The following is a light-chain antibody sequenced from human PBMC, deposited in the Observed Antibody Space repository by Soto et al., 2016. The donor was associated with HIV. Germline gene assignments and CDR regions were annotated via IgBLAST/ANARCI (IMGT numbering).Light chain of an antibody. V-gene: IGLV3-19*01. J-gene: IGLJ3*02. CDR1: SLINYY. CDR2: GQN. CDR3: SSRDSSGNWV. Sequence: SSELIQDPAVSVALGQTVRITCQGDSLINYYASWYQQKPGQAPVLVIYGQNKRPSGIPDRFSGSSSGNTASLTITGAQAADDADYYCSSRDSSGNWVFGGGTSLSVL.